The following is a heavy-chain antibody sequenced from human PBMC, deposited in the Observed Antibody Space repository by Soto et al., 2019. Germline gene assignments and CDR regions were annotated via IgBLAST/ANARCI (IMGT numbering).Heavy chain of an antibody. CDR2: ISPYTGNT. CDR1: GYIFVNYG. J-gene: IGHJ6*02. D-gene: IGHD3-16*01. V-gene: IGHV1-18*01. CDR3: VMVDNYVTPTPQDV. Sequence: QVQLVQSGDEVKKPGASVKVSCKASGYIFVNYGIAWVRQAPGQGLEWMGWISPYTGNTHSATKVQGRLTMTTDTPTRTAYMDLGRLKSDDTAVYYCVMVDNYVTPTPQDVWGQGTTVTVSS.